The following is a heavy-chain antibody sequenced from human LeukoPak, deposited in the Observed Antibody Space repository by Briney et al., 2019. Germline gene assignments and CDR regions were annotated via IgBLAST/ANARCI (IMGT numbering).Heavy chain of an antibody. CDR3: TRLTLDTSGGSGGF. CDR2: IRSKAHSYAT. V-gene: IGHV3-73*01. CDR1: GFTFSGFA. J-gene: IGHJ4*02. Sequence: GGSLRLSCVASGFTFSGFAMHWVRQASGKGLEWVGRIRSKAHSYATTYGASMKGRFTISRDDSTNTAYLHMNSLTTEDTAVYYCTRLTLDTSGGSGGFWGQGTLVTVSS. D-gene: IGHD3-10*01.